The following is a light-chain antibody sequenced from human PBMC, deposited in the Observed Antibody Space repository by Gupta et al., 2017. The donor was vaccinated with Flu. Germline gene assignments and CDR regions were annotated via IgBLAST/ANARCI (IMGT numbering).Light chain of an antibody. CDR3: QSADTSGTYRV. CDR2: KDN. J-gene: IGLJ3*02. Sequence: SYELTQPPSVSVSPGQTARITCSGDALPKQFAYWYQQKPGQAPVLVIYKDNERPSGIPERFSGSSSGTTVTLTISGVQAEDEADYYCQSADTSGTYRVFGGGTKVRVL. CDR1: ALPKQF. V-gene: IGLV3-25*02.